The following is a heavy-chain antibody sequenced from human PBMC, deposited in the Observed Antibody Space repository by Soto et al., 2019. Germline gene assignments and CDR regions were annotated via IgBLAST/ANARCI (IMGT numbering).Heavy chain of an antibody. J-gene: IGHJ4*02. Sequence: QVQLQQSGPGLVTPSQTLSLTCAISGDSVSSNVAAWHWIRQSPSRGLEWLGRTYYRSKWYNEYEVSVRSRIIIDQDTSKSHFSLQVISVTPEDTAVYYCASDHYGHYFDYWGQGTLVTVSS. CDR1: GDSVSSNVAA. CDR2: TYYRSKWYN. CDR3: ASDHYGHYFDY. V-gene: IGHV6-1*01. D-gene: IGHD4-17*01.